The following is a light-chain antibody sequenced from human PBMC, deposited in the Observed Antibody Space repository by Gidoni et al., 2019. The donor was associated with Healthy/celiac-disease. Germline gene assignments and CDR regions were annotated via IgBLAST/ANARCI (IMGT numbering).Light chain of an antibody. V-gene: IGKV3-11*01. J-gene: IGKJ1*01. Sequence: IVLTQPPATLSLSPGERATLSCRASQSVSSYLAWYQQKPGQAPRLLIYDASNRATGIPARFSGSGSGTDFTLTISSLEPEDFAVYYCQQRSNWPGTFXQXTKLEIK. CDR2: DAS. CDR1: QSVSSY. CDR3: QQRSNWPGT.